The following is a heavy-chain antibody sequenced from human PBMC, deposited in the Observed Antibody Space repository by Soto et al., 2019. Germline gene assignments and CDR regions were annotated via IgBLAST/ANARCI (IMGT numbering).Heavy chain of an antibody. CDR3: ARDLGRDGYKSYFDY. CDR2: ISSSSSYI. J-gene: IGHJ4*02. CDR1: GFTFSSYS. Sequence: EVQLVESGGGLVKPGGSLRLSCAASGFTFSSYSMNWVRQAPGKGLEWVSSISSSSSYIYYADSVKGRFTISRDNAKNSLYLQMNSLRAEDTAVYYCARDLGRDGYKSYFDYWGQGTLVTVSS. V-gene: IGHV3-21*01. D-gene: IGHD5-12*01.